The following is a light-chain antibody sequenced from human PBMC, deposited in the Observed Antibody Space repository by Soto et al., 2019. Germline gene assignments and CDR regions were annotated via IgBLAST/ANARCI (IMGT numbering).Light chain of an antibody. CDR3: QQRSNWPPIT. V-gene: IGKV3-11*01. Sequence: DIVMRQSPGTVSLSAGETASVSCRASQNINNNLAWYQQKPGQAPRLLIYSASTRATDVPARFSGSGSGTDFTLTISSLEPEDFAVYYCQQRSNWPPITFGQGTRLEI. CDR1: QNINNN. J-gene: IGKJ5*01. CDR2: SAS.